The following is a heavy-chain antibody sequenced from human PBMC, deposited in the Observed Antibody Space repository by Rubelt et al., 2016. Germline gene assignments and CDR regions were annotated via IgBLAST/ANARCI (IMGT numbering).Heavy chain of an antibody. J-gene: IGHJ4*01. V-gene: IGHV3-33*06. D-gene: IGHD2-21*02. CDR3: AKQATAANDY. CDR1: GFTFRSFG. CDR2: IWDDGTNQ. Sequence: VQLVESGGNLVQPGGCLRLSCAASGFTFRSFGMHWVRQAPGKGLEWVAVIWDDGTNQYYADSVKGRFTISRDNSRNNLVLHVNSRRAEDTAVYYCAKQATAANDYWGHGTLVTVSS.